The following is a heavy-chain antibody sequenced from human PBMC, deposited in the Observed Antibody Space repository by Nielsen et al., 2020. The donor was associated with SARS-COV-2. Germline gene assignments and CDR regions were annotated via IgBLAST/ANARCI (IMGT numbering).Heavy chain of an antibody. CDR1: GFTFSSYW. J-gene: IGHJ3*02. V-gene: IGHV3-74*01. CDR3: AREYYYDSSGYYPRAFDI. D-gene: IGHD3-22*01. Sequence: GGSLRLSCAASGFTFSSYWMHWVRQAPGKGLVWVSRINSDGSSTSYADSVKGRFTISRDNAKNTLYLQMNSLRAEDTAVYYCAREYYYDSSGYYPRAFDIWGQGTMVTVSS. CDR2: INSDGSST.